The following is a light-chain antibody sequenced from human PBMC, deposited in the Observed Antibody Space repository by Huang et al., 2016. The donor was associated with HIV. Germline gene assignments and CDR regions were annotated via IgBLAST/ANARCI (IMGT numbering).Light chain of an antibody. J-gene: IGKJ2*01. CDR3: QQYDNLPRYT. Sequence: DIQMTQSPSSLSASVGDRVTITCQASQDISNYLNWYQQKPGKAPKLLIYDASNLETGVPSRFIGSGSGTDFTFTISSLQPEDIATYYCQQYDNLPRYTFGQGTKLEIK. CDR1: QDISNY. V-gene: IGKV1-33*01. CDR2: DAS.